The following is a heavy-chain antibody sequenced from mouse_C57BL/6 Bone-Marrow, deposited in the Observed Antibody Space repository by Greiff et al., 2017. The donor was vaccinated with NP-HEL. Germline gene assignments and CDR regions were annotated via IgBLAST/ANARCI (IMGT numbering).Heavy chain of an antibody. CDR2: IRSKGNNYAT. CDR3: ERQAPYYGSSYWDFDV. V-gene: IGHV10-1*01. D-gene: IGHD1-1*01. J-gene: IGHJ1*03. Sequence: EVKLMESGGGLVQPKGSLKLSCAASGFSFNTYAMNWVRQAPGKGLEWVARIRSKGNNYATYYADSVKDRFTISRDDSESMLYLQMNNLKPQDTAMYYGERQAPYYGSSYWDFDVWGTGTTVTVSS. CDR1: GFSFNTYA.